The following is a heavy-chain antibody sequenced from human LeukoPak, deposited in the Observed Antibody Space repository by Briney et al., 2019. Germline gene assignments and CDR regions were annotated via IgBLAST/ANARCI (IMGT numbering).Heavy chain of an antibody. CDR3: ARGSIAAAGKRAFDI. D-gene: IGHD6-13*01. CDR1: GGSTSSYY. V-gene: IGHV4-59*01. CDR2: IYYSGST. Sequence: SETLSLTCTVSGGSTSSYYWSWIRQPPGKGLEWIGYIYYSGSTNYNPSLKSRVTISVDTSKNQFSLKLSSVTAADTAVYYCARGSIAAAGKRAFDIWGQGTMVTVSS. J-gene: IGHJ3*02.